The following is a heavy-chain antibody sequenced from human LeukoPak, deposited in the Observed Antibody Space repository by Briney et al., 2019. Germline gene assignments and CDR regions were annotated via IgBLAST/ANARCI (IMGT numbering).Heavy chain of an antibody. D-gene: IGHD6-13*01. J-gene: IGHJ6*03. CDR1: GGSIGSYY. V-gene: IGHV4-59*01. CDR2: IYYSGST. CDR3: ARVPYSSSWAYYYYMDV. Sequence: PSETLSLTCTVSGGSIGSYYWSWIRQPPGKGLEWIGYIYYSGSTNYNPSLKSRVTISVDTSKNQFSLKLSSVTAADTAVYYCARVPYSSSWAYYYYMDVWGKGTTVTVSS.